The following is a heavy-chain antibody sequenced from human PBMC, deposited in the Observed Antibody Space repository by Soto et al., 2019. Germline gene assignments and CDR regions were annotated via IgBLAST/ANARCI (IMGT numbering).Heavy chain of an antibody. CDR1: GFTFTNYW. V-gene: IGHV3-7*01. Sequence: GGSLRLSCEAYGFTFTNYWMSWIRQAPGKGLEWVANIKQDGSQSYLVDSVKGRFTMSIDNTNNSLHLQMDSLSAEDTAVYYCVRDGSGGWHFDXWGQGTLVTVSX. CDR2: IKQDGSQS. J-gene: IGHJ4*02. D-gene: IGHD6-19*01. CDR3: VRDGSGGWHFDX.